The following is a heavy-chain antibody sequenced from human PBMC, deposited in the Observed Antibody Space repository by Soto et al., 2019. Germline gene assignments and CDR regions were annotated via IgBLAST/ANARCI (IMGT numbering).Heavy chain of an antibody. D-gene: IGHD6-19*01. Sequence: PSETLSLTCTVSGGSISSGGYDWTWIRQTPGKGLQWIGQINHSGSASYNPSLKSRVTISVHTSNSQFSLELSSVTAADTAVYYCARGLITGSHYSGGWYYFDSWGQGTQVTVSS. CDR1: GGSISSGGYD. V-gene: IGHV4-39*07. CDR3: ARGLITGSHYSGGWYYFDS. J-gene: IGHJ4*02. CDR2: INHSGSA.